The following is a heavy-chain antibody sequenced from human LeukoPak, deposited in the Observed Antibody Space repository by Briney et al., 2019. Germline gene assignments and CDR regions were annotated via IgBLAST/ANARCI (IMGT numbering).Heavy chain of an antibody. CDR3: ARDRTVARARGAFDI. J-gene: IGHJ3*02. D-gene: IGHD4-17*01. CDR2: ISSSGSTI. CDR1: GFTFSSYE. Sequence: PGGSLRLSCAASGFTFSSYEMNWVRQAPGKGLEWVSYISSSGSTIYYADSVKGRFTISRDNAKNSLYPQMNSLRAEDTAVYYCARDRTVARARGAFDIWGQGTMVTVSS. V-gene: IGHV3-48*03.